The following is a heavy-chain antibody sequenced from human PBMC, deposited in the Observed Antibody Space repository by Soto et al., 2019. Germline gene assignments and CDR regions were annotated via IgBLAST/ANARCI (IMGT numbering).Heavy chain of an antibody. J-gene: IGHJ6*02. CDR3: ASGITPYYYYGMDV. V-gene: IGHV4-30-4*01. D-gene: IGHD1-20*01. CDR1: GGSISSGDYY. CDR2: IYYSGST. Sequence: PSETLSLTCTVSGGSISSGDYYWSWIRQPPGKGLEWIGYIYYSGSTYYNPSLKSRVTISVDTSKNQFSLKLSSVTAADTAVYYCASGITPYYYYGMDVWGQGTTVTVS.